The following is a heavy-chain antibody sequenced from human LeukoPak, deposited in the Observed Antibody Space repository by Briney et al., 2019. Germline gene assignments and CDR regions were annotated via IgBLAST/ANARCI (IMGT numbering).Heavy chain of an antibody. CDR2: MNPNSGNT. J-gene: IGHJ5*02. D-gene: IGHD6-13*01. V-gene: IGHV1-8*03. Sequence: ASVKVSCKASGYTFTSYDINWVRQAPGQGLEWMGWMNPNSGNTGYAQKFQGRVTITSHTSISTAYMELSSLRSEDTAVYYCARGGGSAAARRFDPWGQGTPVTVSS. CDR1: GYTFTSYD. CDR3: ARGGGSAAARRFDP.